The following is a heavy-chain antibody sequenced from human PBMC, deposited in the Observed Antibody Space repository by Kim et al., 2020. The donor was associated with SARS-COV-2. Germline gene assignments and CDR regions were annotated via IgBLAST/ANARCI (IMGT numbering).Heavy chain of an antibody. CDR2: VYSTGNT. CDR3: ARQGGWFQFDP. J-gene: IGHJ5*02. D-gene: IGHD2-15*01. Sequence: SETLSLTCTVSGGSISSSSSYWGWIRQSPGRGLEWIGSVYSTGNTYYNPSLKSRVTISVDTSKNQFSLELSSVTATDTAVYYCARQGGWFQFDPWGLGALVTVSS. CDR1: GGSISSSSSY. V-gene: IGHV4-39*01.